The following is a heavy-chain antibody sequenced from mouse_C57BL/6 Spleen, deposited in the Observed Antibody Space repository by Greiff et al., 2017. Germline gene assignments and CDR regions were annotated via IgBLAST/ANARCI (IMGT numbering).Heavy chain of an antibody. V-gene: IGHV3-6*01. J-gene: IGHJ2*01. CDR1: GYSITSGYY. CDR3: ARANWDLYFDY. CDR2: ISYDGSN. D-gene: IGHD4-1*01. Sequence: EESGPGLVKPSQSLSLTCSVTGYSITSGYYWNWIRQFPGNKLEWMGYISYDGSNNYNPSLKNRISITRDTSKNQFFLKLNSVTTEDTATYYCARANWDLYFDYWGQGTTLTVSS.